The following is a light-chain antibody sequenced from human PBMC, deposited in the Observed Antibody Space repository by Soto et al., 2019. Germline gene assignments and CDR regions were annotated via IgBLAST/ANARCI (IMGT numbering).Light chain of an antibody. CDR1: QTINKN. CDR2: DAS. J-gene: IGKJ2*01. Sequence: DIQMTQSPTSLSASVGDRVTITCRASQTINKNLNWYRHKLGKAPELLIYDASDSQAGVPSRFSGSGSGTEFTLIITGLQPEDFATYYCQQSYSSPYTFGQGTKLEIK. CDR3: QQSYSSPYT. V-gene: IGKV1-39*01.